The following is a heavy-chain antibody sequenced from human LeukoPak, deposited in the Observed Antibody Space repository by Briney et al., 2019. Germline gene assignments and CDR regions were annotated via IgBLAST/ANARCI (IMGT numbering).Heavy chain of an antibody. Sequence: ASVKVSCKASGFTFNSYGISWVRQAPGHGLEWMGWISTRDRKYAPKFQGRVTMTTDTSTNTAYLELRSLRSDDMGVYYCARDHTMATIPDFWGQGTLVTVSS. J-gene: IGHJ4*02. CDR2: ISTRDR. D-gene: IGHD2-21*01. V-gene: IGHV1-18*03. CDR1: GFTFNSYG. CDR3: ARDHTMATIPDF.